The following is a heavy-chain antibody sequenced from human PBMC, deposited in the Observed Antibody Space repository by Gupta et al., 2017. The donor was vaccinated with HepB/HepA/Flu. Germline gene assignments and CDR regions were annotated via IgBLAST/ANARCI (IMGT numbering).Heavy chain of an antibody. D-gene: IGHD6-19*01. J-gene: IGHJ4*02. CDR1: GGSISSSSYY. CDR3: ARNRVAGTGDFDY. V-gene: IGHV4-39*01. CDR2: IYYSGST. Sequence: QLQLQESGPGLVKPSETLSLTCPVSGGSISSSSYYWGWIRQPPGKGLEWIGSIYYSGSTYYNPSLKSRVTISVDTSKNQFSLKLSSVTAADTAVYYCARNRVAGTGDFDYWGQGTLVTVSS.